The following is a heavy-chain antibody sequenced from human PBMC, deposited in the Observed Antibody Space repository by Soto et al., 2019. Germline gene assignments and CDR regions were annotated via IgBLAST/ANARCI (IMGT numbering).Heavy chain of an antibody. Sequence: ASVKVSCKASRYSFTAYYIQWVRQAPRQALEWMGWIHPNIRATSFAQKFHARATMTRYTSITTAYMELSSLTADDTAVYHCARAGLTTLVLATSYWGQGTLVTVSS. D-gene: IGHD5-12*01. CDR3: ARAGLTTLVLATSY. V-gene: IGHV1-2*02. CDR1: RYSFTAYY. CDR2: IHPNIRAT. J-gene: IGHJ4*03.